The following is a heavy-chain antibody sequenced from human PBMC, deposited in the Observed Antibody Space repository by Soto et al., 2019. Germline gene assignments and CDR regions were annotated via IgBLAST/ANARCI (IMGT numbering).Heavy chain of an antibody. CDR3: ARDRSLELVVFGGFDP. Sequence: HPGGSLRLSCAASGFTFSSYAMHWVRQAPGKGLEWVAVISYDGSNKYYVDSVKGRFTISRDNAKNSLYLQMNSLRAEDTAVYYCARDRSLELVVFGGFDPWGQGTLVTVSS. J-gene: IGHJ5*02. V-gene: IGHV3-30-3*01. CDR1: GFTFSSYA. CDR2: ISYDGSNK. D-gene: IGHD1-7*01.